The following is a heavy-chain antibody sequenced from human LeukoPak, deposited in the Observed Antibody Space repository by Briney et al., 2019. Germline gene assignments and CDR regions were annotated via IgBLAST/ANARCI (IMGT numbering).Heavy chain of an antibody. V-gene: IGHV5-10-1*01. CDR1: GYTFTTYW. J-gene: IGHJ4*02. CDR3: ARQTTQGFDH. CDR2: IDPSDSYT. D-gene: IGHD4-17*01. Sequence: MRGESLKISCKASGYTFTTYWISWVRQIPGKGLEWMGRIDPSDSYTDYSPSFQGHVTISADKSISTAFLQWSSLKASDTAMYYCARQTTQGFDHWGQGTLVSVSS.